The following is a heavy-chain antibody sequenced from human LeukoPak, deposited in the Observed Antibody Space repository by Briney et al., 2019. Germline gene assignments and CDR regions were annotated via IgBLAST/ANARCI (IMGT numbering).Heavy chain of an antibody. CDR3: ASLVGATLATDY. CDR1: GFIFSTYT. D-gene: IGHD1-26*01. Sequence: GGSLRLSCAASGFIFSTYTINWVRQAPGKGLELVSYISSSSSTIYYADSVRGRFTISRDNAKNSVYVQMNSLRAEDTAVYYCASLVGATLATDYWGQGTLVTVSS. CDR2: ISSSSSTI. V-gene: IGHV3-48*01. J-gene: IGHJ4*02.